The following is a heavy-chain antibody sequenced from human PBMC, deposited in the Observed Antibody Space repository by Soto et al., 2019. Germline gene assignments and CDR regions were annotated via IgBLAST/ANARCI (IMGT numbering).Heavy chain of an antibody. J-gene: IGHJ6*02. Sequence: ASVKVSCKASGYTFTSYGISWVRQAPGQGLEWMGWISAYNGNTNYAQKLQGRVTMTTDTSTSTAYMELRSLRSDDTAVYYCARDTNYYYYYGMDVWGQGTTVTVSS. CDR1: GYTFTSYG. V-gene: IGHV1-18*01. CDR3: ARDTNYYYYYGMDV. CDR2: ISAYNGNT. D-gene: IGHD3-3*01.